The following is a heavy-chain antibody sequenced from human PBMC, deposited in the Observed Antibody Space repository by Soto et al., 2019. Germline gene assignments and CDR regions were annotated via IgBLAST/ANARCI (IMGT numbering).Heavy chain of an antibody. Sequence: QLQLQESGPGLVKPSETLSLTCTVSGGSVSSNSYSWGWIRQSPGKGLEWIGIIYSTENTYYPPSILSRATLSAHTSMNEFSLRLSSVTAADTAVYYGARLNGYCVSTGCHGYYGMDVWGQGTTVTVSS. J-gene: IGHJ6*02. CDR3: ARLNGYCVSTGCHGYYGMDV. CDR1: GGSVSSNSYS. CDR2: IYSTENT. D-gene: IGHD2-2*03. V-gene: IGHV4-39*01.